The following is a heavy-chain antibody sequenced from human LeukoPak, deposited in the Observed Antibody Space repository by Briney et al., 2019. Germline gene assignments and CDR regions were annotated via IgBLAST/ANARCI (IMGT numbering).Heavy chain of an antibody. CDR2: IIPILGIA. D-gene: IGHD4-11*01. CDR1: GGTFSSYA. CDR3: ARARDDYDAFDI. J-gene: IGHJ3*02. V-gene: IGHV1-69*04. Sequence: SVKVSCKASGGTFSSYAISWVRQAPGQGLEWMGRIIPILGIANYAQKFQGRVTITADKSTSTAYMELSSLRSEDTAVYYCARARDDYDAFDIWGQGTMVTVSS.